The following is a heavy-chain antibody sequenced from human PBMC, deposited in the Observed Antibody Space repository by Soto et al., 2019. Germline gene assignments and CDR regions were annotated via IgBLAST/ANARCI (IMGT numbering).Heavy chain of an antibody. CDR2: MNPETGNI. Sequence: QVPLVQSGAEVKKPGASVRVSCKASGYTFTNYDINWVRQATGQGLEWMGWMNPETGNIGYAEKFQGRVTLTRDTSTTTAYMDLTGLRSDDTAVYYCARGPGDYWGQGTLVTVSS. J-gene: IGHJ4*02. CDR1: GYTFTNYD. CDR3: ARGPGDY. V-gene: IGHV1-8*01.